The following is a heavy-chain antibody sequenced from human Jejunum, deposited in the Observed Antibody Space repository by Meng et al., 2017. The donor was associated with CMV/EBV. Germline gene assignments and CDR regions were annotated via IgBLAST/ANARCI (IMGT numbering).Heavy chain of an antibody. CDR3: ARGAKGYGSGPLDY. V-gene: IGHV1-2*02. CDR1: GYSFIGYY. J-gene: IGHJ4*02. D-gene: IGHD3-10*01. Sequence: GYSFIGYYMHWVRQAPGQGLEWMGWINSVSGDTRSAQKFEGRVTMSRDTSISTSYMEVNSLKSDDTAIYYCARGAKGYGSGPLDYWGQGTPVTVSS. CDR2: INSVSGDT.